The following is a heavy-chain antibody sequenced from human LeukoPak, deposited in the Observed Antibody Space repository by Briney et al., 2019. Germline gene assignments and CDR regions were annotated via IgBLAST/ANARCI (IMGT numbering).Heavy chain of an antibody. Sequence: ASVKVSCKASGGTFSSYAISWVRQAPGQGLEWMGRIIPILGIANYAQKFQGRVTITADKSTSTAYMELSSLRSEDTAVYYCASTPRRLDAFDIWGQGTMVTVSS. D-gene: IGHD4-17*01. CDR1: GGTFSSYA. V-gene: IGHV1-69*04. CDR2: IIPILGIA. CDR3: ASTPRRLDAFDI. J-gene: IGHJ3*02.